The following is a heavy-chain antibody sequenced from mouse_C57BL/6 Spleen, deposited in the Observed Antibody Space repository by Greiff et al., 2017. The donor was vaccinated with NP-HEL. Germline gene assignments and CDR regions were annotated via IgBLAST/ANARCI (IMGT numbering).Heavy chain of an antibody. CDR3: ATGNYEAYAMDY. D-gene: IGHD2-1*01. CDR1: GYTFTSYW. J-gene: IGHJ4*01. CDR2: IDPSDSYT. Sequence: VQLQQPGAELVMPGASVKLSCKASGYTFTSYWMHWVKQRPGQGLEWIGEIDPSDSYTNYNQKFKGKSTLPVDKSSSTAYMQLSSLTSEDSAVYYCATGNYEAYAMDYWGQGTSVTVSS. V-gene: IGHV1-69*01.